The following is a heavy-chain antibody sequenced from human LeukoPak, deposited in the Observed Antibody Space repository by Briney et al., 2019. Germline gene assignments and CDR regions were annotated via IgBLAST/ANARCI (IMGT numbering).Heavy chain of an antibody. CDR1: GFTFSSYA. D-gene: IGHD5-18*01. J-gene: IGHJ4*02. CDR2: ITGSGDIT. Sequence: GGSLRLSCAASGFTFSSYAMSWVRQTPGKGLEWVSAITGSGDITLYADSVKGRFTLSRDNSKNTLYLQMNSLRAEDTAVYYCGKDRPNRFGYDYWGQGTLVTVSS. V-gene: IGHV3-23*01. CDR3: GKDRPNRFGYDY.